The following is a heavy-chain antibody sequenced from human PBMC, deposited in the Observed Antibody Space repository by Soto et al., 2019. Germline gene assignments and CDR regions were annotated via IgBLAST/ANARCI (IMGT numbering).Heavy chain of an antibody. V-gene: IGHV1-46*01. D-gene: IGHD3-22*01. CDR3: ARMWYYYDSSGYYVAKALGAFDI. CDR2: INPSGGST. J-gene: IGHJ3*02. CDR1: GYTFTSYY. Sequence: ASVKVSCKASGYTFTSYYMHWVRQAPGQGLEWMGIINPSGGSTSYAQKFQGRVTMTRDTSTSTVYMELSSLRSEDTAVYYCARMWYYYDSSGYYVAKALGAFDIWGQGTMVTVSS.